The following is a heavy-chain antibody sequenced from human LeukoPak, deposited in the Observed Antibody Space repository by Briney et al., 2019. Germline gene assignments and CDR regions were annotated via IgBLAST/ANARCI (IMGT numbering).Heavy chain of an antibody. V-gene: IGHV3-7*01. Sequence: GGSLRLSCAASGFTFSSYAMHWVRQAPGKGLEWVANIKQDGGEKYYVDSVKGRFTISRDNAENSLYLQMNSLRAEDTAVYYCAREGFSGYDPVDYWGQGTLVTVPS. J-gene: IGHJ4*02. CDR3: AREGFSGYDPVDY. CDR2: IKQDGGEK. CDR1: GFTFSSYA. D-gene: IGHD5-12*01.